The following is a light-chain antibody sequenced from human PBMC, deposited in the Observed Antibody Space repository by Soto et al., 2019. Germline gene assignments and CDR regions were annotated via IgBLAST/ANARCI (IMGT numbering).Light chain of an antibody. V-gene: IGKV1-39*01. CDR2: AAS. J-gene: IGKJ2*01. CDR1: RSISTH. CDR3: QQSYSTPQT. Sequence: DIQMTQSPSSLSASVGDRVTITCRASRSISTHLNWYQQKPGKAPNLLIYAASSLQSGVPSRFSGSGSGTDFTLTISSLQPEDFATYYCQQSYSTPQTFGQGTKVDIK.